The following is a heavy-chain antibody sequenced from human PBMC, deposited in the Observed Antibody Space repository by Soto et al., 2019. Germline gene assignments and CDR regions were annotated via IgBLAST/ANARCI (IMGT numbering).Heavy chain of an antibody. D-gene: IGHD3-22*01. J-gene: IGHJ5*02. CDR1: GASVSTGY. CDR2: MYFGGSF. CDR3: ARSYYDSTGFAVDP. V-gene: IGHV4-59*02. Sequence: SETLSLTCTVSGASVSTGYWSWIRQPPGKGPEWIGFMYFGGSFNYNPSHTSRVTISVETSKNQFSMTLTSVTAADTAVYYCARSYYDSTGFAVDPWGQGTLVTVSS.